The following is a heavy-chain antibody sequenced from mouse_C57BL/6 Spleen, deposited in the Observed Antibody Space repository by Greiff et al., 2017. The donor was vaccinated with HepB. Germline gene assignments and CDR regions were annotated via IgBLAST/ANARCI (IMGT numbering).Heavy chain of an antibody. CDR3: ARDVGYDYDVDYAMDY. D-gene: IGHD2-4*01. CDR1: GFTFSDYY. CDR2: INYDGSST. V-gene: IGHV5-16*01. J-gene: IGHJ4*01. Sequence: EVMLVESEGGLVQPGSSMKLSCTASGFTFSDYYMAWVRQVPEKGLEWVANINYDGSSTYYLDSLKSRFIISRDNAKNSLYLQMSSLKSEDTATYYCARDVGYDYDVDYAMDYWGQGTSVTVSS.